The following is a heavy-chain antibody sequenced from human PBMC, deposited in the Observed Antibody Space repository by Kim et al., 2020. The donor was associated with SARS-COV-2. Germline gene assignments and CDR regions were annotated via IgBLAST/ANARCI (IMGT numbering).Heavy chain of an antibody. J-gene: IGHJ4*02. D-gene: IGHD4-4*01. CDR1: GGSISSYY. CDR2: IYYSGST. Sequence: SETLSLTCTVSGGSISSYYWSWIRQPPGKGLEWIGYIYYSGSTNYNPSLKSRVTISVDTSKNQFSLKLSSVTAADTAVYYCARANSRFSLFDYWGQGTLV. V-gene: IGHV4-59*13. CDR3: ARANSRFSLFDY.